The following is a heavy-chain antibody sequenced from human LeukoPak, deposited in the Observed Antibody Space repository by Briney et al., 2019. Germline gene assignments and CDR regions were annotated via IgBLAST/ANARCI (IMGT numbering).Heavy chain of an antibody. D-gene: IGHD3-16*01. Sequence: PGGSLRLSCTASGFTFSNYWMGWGRQAPGKGQEWVANIKEDGTTIYYVDSVMGRFTISRDNAKNSLYLQMNSVRDEDTAVYYCARVVDYGWFDPWGQGTLVAVSS. CDR1: GFTFSNYW. V-gene: IGHV3-7*01. CDR2: IKEDGTTI. J-gene: IGHJ5*02. CDR3: ARVVDYGWFDP.